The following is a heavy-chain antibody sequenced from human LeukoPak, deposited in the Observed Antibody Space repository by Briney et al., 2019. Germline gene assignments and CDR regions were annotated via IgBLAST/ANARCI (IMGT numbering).Heavy chain of an antibody. CDR1: GFTLSSYA. D-gene: IGHD5-24*01. CDR2: ISRSGGDT. J-gene: IGHJ4*02. CDR3: ARGDGYNFFDY. Sequence: GGSLRLSCAASGFTLSSYAMTWVRQAPGKGLEWVSAISRSGGDTEYADSVKGRFTISRDNSENTLYLQMKSLRAEDTAVYYCARGDGYNFFDYWGQGTLVTVSS. V-gene: IGHV3-23*01.